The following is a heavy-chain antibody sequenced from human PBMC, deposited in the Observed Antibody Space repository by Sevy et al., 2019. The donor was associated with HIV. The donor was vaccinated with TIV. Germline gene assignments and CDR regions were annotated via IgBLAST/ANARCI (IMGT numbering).Heavy chain of an antibody. CDR2: ISYDGSNK. D-gene: IGHD2-2*01. Sequence: GGSLRLSCAASGFTFSSYAMHWVRQAPGKGLEWVAVISYDGSNKYYADSVKGRFTISRDNSKNTLYLQRNSLRAEDTAVYYCARVEGDCSSTSCYLSYYYYYYGMDVWGQGTTVTVSS. J-gene: IGHJ6*02. V-gene: IGHV3-30*04. CDR3: ARVEGDCSSTSCYLSYYYYYYGMDV. CDR1: GFTFSSYA.